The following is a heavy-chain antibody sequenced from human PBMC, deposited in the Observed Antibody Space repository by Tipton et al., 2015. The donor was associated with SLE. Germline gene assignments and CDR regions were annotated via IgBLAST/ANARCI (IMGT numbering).Heavy chain of an antibody. CDR3: AGIRFLGWAPGGC. D-gene: IGHD3-3*01. J-gene: IGHJ4*02. V-gene: IGHV4-34*01. CDR2: INHTGST. Sequence: LRLSCAVYGGSFNGYYWSWIRQPPGKGLEWIGEINHTGSTNYNPSLKSRVTISVDTSNNQFSLKLTSVTAADTAVYYCAGIRFLGWAPGGCRGQGTLVTVSS. CDR1: GGSFNGYY.